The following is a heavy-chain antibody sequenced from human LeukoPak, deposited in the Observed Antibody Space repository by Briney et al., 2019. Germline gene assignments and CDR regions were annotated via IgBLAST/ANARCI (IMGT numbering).Heavy chain of an antibody. J-gene: IGHJ4*02. CDR3: ARGGDLDY. Sequence: SETLSLTCTVSGGSISSYYWNWIRQAPGKGLEWIGYVHYSGSTNYNPSLKSRVTISVDMSKNQFSLKLTSVTAADTAMYYCARGGDLDYWGQGTLVTVSS. CDR2: VHYSGST. CDR1: GGSISSYY. V-gene: IGHV4-59*01.